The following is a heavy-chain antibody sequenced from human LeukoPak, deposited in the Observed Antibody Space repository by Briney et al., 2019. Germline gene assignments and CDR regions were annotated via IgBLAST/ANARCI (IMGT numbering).Heavy chain of an antibody. J-gene: IGHJ4*02. D-gene: IGHD1-26*01. Sequence: PGESLRLSCAASGFTFSSYSMNWVRQAPGKGLEWVSSISSSSSYRYYADSVKGRFTISRDNAKDSLYLQMNSLRADDTAVYYCARGSWEVLNSPFDYWGQGTLVTVSS. CDR3: ARGSWEVLNSPFDY. CDR1: GFTFSSYS. CDR2: ISSSSSYR. V-gene: IGHV3-21*01.